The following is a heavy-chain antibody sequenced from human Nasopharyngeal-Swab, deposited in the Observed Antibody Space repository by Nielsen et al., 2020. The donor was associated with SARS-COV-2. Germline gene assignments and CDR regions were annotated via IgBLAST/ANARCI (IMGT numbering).Heavy chain of an antibody. Sequence: GGSLRLSCAASGFTFSSYGMHWVRQAPGKGLEWVSTIDAGGGNTWYADSVKGRFTISRDNSKNTLYLQMNSLRAEDTAVYYCARLYGSGSYYSPNYYYYGMDVWGQGTTVTVSS. D-gene: IGHD3-10*01. V-gene: IGHV3-NL1*01. CDR2: IDAGGGNT. J-gene: IGHJ6*02. CDR1: GFTFSSYG. CDR3: ARLYGSGSYYSPNYYYYGMDV.